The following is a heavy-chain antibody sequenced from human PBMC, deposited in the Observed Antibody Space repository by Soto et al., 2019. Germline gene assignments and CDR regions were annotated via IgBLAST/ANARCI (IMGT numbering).Heavy chain of an antibody. Sequence: SETLSLTCTVSGGSISRYYWSWIRQPPGKGLEWIGYIYYSGSTNYNPSLKSRVTISVDTSKNQFSLKLSSVTAADTAVYYCARVRVYDFWSGYYWDYFDYWGQGTLVTVSS. CDR3: ARVRVYDFWSGYYWDYFDY. V-gene: IGHV4-59*01. CDR2: IYYSGST. J-gene: IGHJ4*02. CDR1: GGSISRYY. D-gene: IGHD3-3*01.